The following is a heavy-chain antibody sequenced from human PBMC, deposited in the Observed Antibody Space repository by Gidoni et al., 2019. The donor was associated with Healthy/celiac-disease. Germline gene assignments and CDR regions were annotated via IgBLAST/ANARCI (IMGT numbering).Heavy chain of an antibody. J-gene: IGHJ4*02. CDR2: TSGSGGSP. V-gene: IGHV3-23*01. Sequence: EVQLLEPGGGLVQPGGSLSLSCAASGFTFTSYAMSWVRQAPGKGLAWVSATSGSGGSPYYADSGKGRFTISRDNSKNTLYLQMNSLRAEDTAVYYCAKELFGSSGYYYGDSTFDYWGQGTLVTVSS. CDR1: GFTFTSYA. CDR3: AKELFGSSGYYYGDSTFDY. D-gene: IGHD3-22*01.